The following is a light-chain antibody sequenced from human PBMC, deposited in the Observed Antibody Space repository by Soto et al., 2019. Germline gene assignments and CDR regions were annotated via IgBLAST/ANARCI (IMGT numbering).Light chain of an antibody. J-gene: IGKJ2*01. CDR1: QSLFSSEDGNTY. CDR2: TLS. Sequence: DIVMTQSSLSWPVTPGEAASISCRSSQSLFSSEDGNTYLDWYLQKPGQSPQLLIYTLSYRASGIPDRFSGSGSDAEFTLKISRVEAEDVGVYYCMQRIKFPYTFGQGTKLEI. CDR3: MQRIKFPYT. V-gene: IGKV2-40*01.